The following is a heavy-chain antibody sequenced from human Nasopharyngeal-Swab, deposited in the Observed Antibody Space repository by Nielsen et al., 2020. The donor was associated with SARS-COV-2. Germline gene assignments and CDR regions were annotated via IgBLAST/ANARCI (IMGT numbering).Heavy chain of an antibody. CDR3: ARDCDTATCYRSAADT. CDR2: INRDGSGT. V-gene: IGHV3-74*01. D-gene: IGHD2-2*01. J-gene: IGHJ5*01. Sequence: GGSLRLSCAGSGFTFSSYWMHWVRQAPGQGLMWVARINRDGSGTNYADSVKGRFTISRDNAKNTLYLQMNTLSAEDTGVYYCARDCDTATCYRSAADTWGQGTLVTVSS. CDR1: GFTFSSYW.